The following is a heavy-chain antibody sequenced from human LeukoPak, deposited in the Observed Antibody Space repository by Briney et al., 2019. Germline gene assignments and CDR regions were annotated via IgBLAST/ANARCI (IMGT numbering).Heavy chain of an antibody. CDR2: INPSDGST. J-gene: IGHJ6*02. CDR1: GYTFPSYF. V-gene: IGHV1-46*01. Sequence: GAAVPVSCLASGYTFPSYFMHWVRQPPGQGLAGMGIINPSDGSTRFAQKFQGRVTMTRDTSTSTVYMELSSLRSEDTAVYYCARDRERGVVPAAIRSGGGYGMDVWGQGTTVTVSS. CDR3: ARDRERGVVPAAIRSGGGYGMDV. D-gene: IGHD2-2*02.